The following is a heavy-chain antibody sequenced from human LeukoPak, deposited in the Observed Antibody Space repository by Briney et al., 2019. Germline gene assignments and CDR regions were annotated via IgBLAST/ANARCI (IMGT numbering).Heavy chain of an antibody. J-gene: IGHJ4*02. Sequence: SGPTLVNPTQTLTLTCTFSGFSLTTGGVGVGWIRQPPGKALEWLALVYWDGDKRYSPSLESRLTITKDTSKNQVVLTMTNMDPVDTATYYCAHRPPGLAADGSYFDYWGQGTLVTVSS. D-gene: IGHD6-13*01. CDR3: AHRPPGLAADGSYFDY. V-gene: IGHV2-5*02. CDR1: GFSLTTGGVG. CDR2: VYWDGDK.